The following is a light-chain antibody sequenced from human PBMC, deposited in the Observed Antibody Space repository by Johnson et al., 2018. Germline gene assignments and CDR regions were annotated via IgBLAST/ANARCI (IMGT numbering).Light chain of an antibody. V-gene: IGLV1-51*02. CDR1: SSNIGNNY. CDR3: GTWDSSWSAGNV. Sequence: QSVLTQPPSVSAAPGQKVTISCSGSSSNIGNNYVSWYQQLPGTAPKLLIYENNKRPSGIPDRFSGSKSGTSATLGITGLQTGDEADYYCGTWDSSWSAGNVCGTGTKVTVL. CDR2: ENN. J-gene: IGLJ1*01.